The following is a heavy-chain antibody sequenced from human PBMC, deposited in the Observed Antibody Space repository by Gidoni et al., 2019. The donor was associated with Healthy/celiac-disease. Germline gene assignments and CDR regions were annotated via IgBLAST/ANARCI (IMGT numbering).Heavy chain of an antibody. J-gene: IGHJ5*02. CDR3: AKAAYSSSWFSWFDP. CDR1: GFTFDDYA. D-gene: IGHD6-13*01. Sequence: EVQLVESGGGLVQPGRSLRLSCAASGFTFDDYAMHWVRQAPGKGLEWVSGISWNSGSIGYADSVKGRFTISRDNAKNSLYLQMNSLRAEDTALYYCAKAAYSSSWFSWFDPWGQGTLVTVSS. V-gene: IGHV3-9*01. CDR2: ISWNSGSI.